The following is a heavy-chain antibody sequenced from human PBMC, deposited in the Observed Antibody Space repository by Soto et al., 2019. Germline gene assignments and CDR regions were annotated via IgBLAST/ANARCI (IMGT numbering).Heavy chain of an antibody. D-gene: IGHD6-19*01. Sequence: SVTLSLTCNVISISISSSSSYRDWIRQPPGKGPEWIGSIYYSGSTYYNPSLKSRVTISVDTSKNQFSLKLSSVTAADTAVYYCATLPDGYSSGWYYGLDYWGQG. V-gene: IGHV4-39*01. CDR1: SISISSSSSY. J-gene: IGHJ4*02. CDR3: ATLPDGYSSGWYYGLDY. CDR2: IYYSGST.